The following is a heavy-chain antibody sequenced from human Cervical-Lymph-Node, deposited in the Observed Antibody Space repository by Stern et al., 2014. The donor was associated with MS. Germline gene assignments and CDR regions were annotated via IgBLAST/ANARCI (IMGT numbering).Heavy chain of an antibody. CDR3: AHRHGWLRAFDI. V-gene: IGHV2-5*02. J-gene: IGHJ3*02. D-gene: IGHD5-24*01. CDR1: GFSFNSTGVG. CDR2: IYWDDDK. Sequence: QITLKESGPTLVKPTQTLTLTCTFSGFSFNSTGVGVGWLRQPPGKALEWLAIIYWDDDKRYSPSLQSRLTITKDPSKDQVVLTMTNLDPVDTATYFCAHRHGWLRAFDIWGPGTTVTVSS.